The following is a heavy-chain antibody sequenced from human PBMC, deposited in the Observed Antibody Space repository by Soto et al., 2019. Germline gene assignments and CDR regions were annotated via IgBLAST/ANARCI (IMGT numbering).Heavy chain of an antibody. Sequence: QVQLVESGGGVVQPGRSLRLSCAASGFTFSSYAMHWVRQAPGKGLEWVAVISYDGSNKYYADSVKGRFTISRDNSKNTLYLQMNSLRAEDTAVYYCARDGPNGVLVPAANSYYYYGMDVLGQGTTVTVSS. D-gene: IGHD2-2*01. CDR3: ARDGPNGVLVPAANSYYYYGMDV. CDR1: GFTFSSYA. V-gene: IGHV3-30-3*01. J-gene: IGHJ6*02. CDR2: ISYDGSNK.